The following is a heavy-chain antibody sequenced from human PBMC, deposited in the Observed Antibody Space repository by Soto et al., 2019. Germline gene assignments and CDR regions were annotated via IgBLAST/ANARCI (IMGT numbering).Heavy chain of an antibody. CDR2: IKTRIDSATT. J-gene: IGHJ4*02. V-gene: IGHV3-15*01. CDR1: GASFTNAW. Sequence: EVQLVESGGGLVKPGESLRLSCEASGASFTNAWMNWVRQAPGQGLEWVGRIKTRIDSATTDYAAPVKGRFTISRDDSKNTLYLQMDSLKTADTAVYYCSTEDPSWLSGLEYLGQGTLVTVSS. CDR3: STEDPSWLSGLEY. D-gene: IGHD5-12*01.